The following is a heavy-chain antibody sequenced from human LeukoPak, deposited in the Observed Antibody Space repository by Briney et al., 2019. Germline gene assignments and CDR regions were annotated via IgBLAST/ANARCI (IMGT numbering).Heavy chain of an antibody. CDR1: GGTFSSYA. CDR2: IIPIFGTA. Sequence: GASVKVSCTASGGTFSSYAISWVRQAPGQGLEWMGGIIPIFGTANYAQKFQGRVTITADKSTSTAYMELSSLRSEDTAVYYCARYYYDSSGYQDYWGQGTLVTVSS. CDR3: ARYYYDSSGYQDY. J-gene: IGHJ4*02. V-gene: IGHV1-69*06. D-gene: IGHD3-22*01.